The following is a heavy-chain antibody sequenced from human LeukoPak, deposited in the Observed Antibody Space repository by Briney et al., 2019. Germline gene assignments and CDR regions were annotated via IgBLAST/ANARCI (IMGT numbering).Heavy chain of an antibody. CDR1: GFSFSGNS. Sequence: PGGSLRLSCVGSGFSFSGNSMNWVRQAPGKGLEWVSGISRTSTYIYYADSVQGRFTISRDNAKNSLYLQMDSLRAEDTAVYYCAREKKLELDYYMDVWGKGTTVTVSS. CDR2: ISRTSTYI. CDR3: AREKKLELDYYMDV. D-gene: IGHD1-7*01. V-gene: IGHV3-21*04. J-gene: IGHJ6*03.